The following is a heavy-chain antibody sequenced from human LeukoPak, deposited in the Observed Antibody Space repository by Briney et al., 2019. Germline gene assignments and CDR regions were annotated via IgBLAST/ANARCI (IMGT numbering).Heavy chain of an antibody. J-gene: IGHJ4*02. CDR3: AREVLRTASAFDH. CDR2: IKEDGSEK. CDR1: GFTFSTYW. V-gene: IGHV3-7*03. D-gene: IGHD5-18*01. Sequence: GGSLRLSCAPSGFTFSTYWMSWVRQAPGKGLEWVANIKEDGSEKHYVDSVKGRFTILRDNAKNSLSLQMNSLRDDDTAVYYCAREVLRTASAFDHWGQGTLVTVSS.